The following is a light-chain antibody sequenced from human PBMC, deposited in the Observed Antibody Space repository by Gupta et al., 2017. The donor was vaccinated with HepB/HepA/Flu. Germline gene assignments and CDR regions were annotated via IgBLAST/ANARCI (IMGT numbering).Light chain of an antibody. J-gene: IGKJ1*01. CDR2: KVS. CDR1: QSLVHTDGNIF. Sequence: EVVMTQSPLSLPVTLGQSASISCKSSQSLVHTDGNIFLNWFHQRPGQSPRRLIYKVSNRDSGVPDRFSGSGSDTDVTLKISRVEAEDVGVYYCMQGTFWRSFGQGTKVEI. CDR3: MQGTFWRS. V-gene: IGKV2-30*02.